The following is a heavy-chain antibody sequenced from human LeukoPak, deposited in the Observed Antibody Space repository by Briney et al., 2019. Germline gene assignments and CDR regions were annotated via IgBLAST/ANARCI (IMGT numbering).Heavy chain of an antibody. Sequence: MSSETLSLTCTVSGGSISSYYWSWIRQPPGKGLEWIGYIYYSGSTNYNPSLKSRVTISVDTSKNQFSLKLSSVTAADTAVYYCARDGIAARPETLWYYYMDVWGKGTTVTVSS. CDR2: IYYSGST. J-gene: IGHJ6*03. CDR1: GGSISSYY. V-gene: IGHV4-59*12. D-gene: IGHD6-6*01. CDR3: ARDGIAARPETLWYYYMDV.